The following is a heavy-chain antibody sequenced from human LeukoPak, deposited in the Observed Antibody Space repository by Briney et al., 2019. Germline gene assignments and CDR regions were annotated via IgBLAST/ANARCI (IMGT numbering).Heavy chain of an antibody. J-gene: IGHJ4*02. CDR3: ARSDLAAAATDFDY. Sequence: PGGSLRLSCAASGFTFSDYYMSWIRQAPGKGLEWVSYISSSGSTIYYADSVKGRFTISRDNAKNSLYLQMNSLRAEDTAVYYCARSDLAAAATDFDYWGQGTLVTVPS. D-gene: IGHD6-13*01. CDR2: ISSSGSTI. V-gene: IGHV3-11*01. CDR1: GFTFSDYY.